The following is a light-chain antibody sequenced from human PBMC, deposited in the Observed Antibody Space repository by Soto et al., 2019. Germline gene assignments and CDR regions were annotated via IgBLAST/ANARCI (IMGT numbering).Light chain of an antibody. Sequence: EIVMTQSPATLSVSPGERATLSCRASQSVSSNLAWYQQKPGQAPRLLIYGASTRATGIPARFSGSGSGTEFTLTISSLQPDDFATYYCQQCNTFWTFGQGTKVDIK. CDR3: QQCNTFWT. J-gene: IGKJ1*01. CDR2: GAS. V-gene: IGKV3-15*01. CDR1: QSVSSN.